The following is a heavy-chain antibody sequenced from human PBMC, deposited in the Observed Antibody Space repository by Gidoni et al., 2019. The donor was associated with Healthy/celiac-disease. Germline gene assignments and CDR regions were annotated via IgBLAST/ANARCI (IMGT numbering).Heavy chain of an antibody. CDR3: ARSYDQTVELLGY. Sequence: QVQLQQWGAGLLKPSETLSLTCAVYGGSFSGYYWSWIRQPPGKGLEWIGEINHSGSTNYNPSLKSRVTISVDTSKNQFSLKLSSVTAADTAVYYCARSYDQTVELLGYWGQGTLVTVSS. V-gene: IGHV4-34*01. CDR2: INHSGST. D-gene: IGHD3-22*01. CDR1: GGSFSGYY. J-gene: IGHJ4*02.